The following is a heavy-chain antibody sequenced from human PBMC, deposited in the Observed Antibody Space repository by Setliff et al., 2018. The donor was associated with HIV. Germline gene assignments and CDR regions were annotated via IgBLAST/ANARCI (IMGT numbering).Heavy chain of an antibody. Sequence: GGSLRLSCAASGFTFSSYAMSWVRQAPGKGLEWVSAISGSGGSTYYADSVKGRFTISRDNSKNTLYLQMNSLRAEDTAVYYCAKDRQWLVLGGHFDYWGQGTLVTVSS. V-gene: IGHV3-23*01. J-gene: IGHJ4*02. CDR1: GFTFSSYA. CDR2: ISGSGGST. CDR3: AKDRQWLVLGGHFDY. D-gene: IGHD6-19*01.